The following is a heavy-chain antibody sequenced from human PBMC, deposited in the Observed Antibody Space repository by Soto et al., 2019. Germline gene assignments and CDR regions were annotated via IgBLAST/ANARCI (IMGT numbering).Heavy chain of an antibody. J-gene: IGHJ4*02. V-gene: IGHV1-46*01. D-gene: IGHD3-16*01. CDR1: GYTFTKFH. Sequence: QVQLIQFGAEVKKPGASVKVSCRASGYTFTKFHIHWVRQAPGQGLEWMGMIDPSGGVTRDAQRFQGRITMTSYTSTSSVYMELRGLTSEDTAVYYCARDVLGHDNYETIGYYFDHWGPGTLVTVSS. CDR3: ARDVLGHDNYETIGYYFDH. CDR2: IDPSGGVT.